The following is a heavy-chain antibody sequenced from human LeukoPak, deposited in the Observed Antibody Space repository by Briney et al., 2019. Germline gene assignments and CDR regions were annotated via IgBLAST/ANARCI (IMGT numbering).Heavy chain of an antibody. Sequence: GASVKVSCKASGYTFTGYYMHWVRQAPGQGLEWMGWINPNSGGTNYAQKFHGRVTMTRDTSISTAYMELSRLRSDDTAVYYCAREEGGNYYYMDVWGKGTTVTVSS. J-gene: IGHJ6*03. CDR3: AREEGGNYYYMDV. CDR1: GYTFTGYY. CDR2: INPNSGGT. D-gene: IGHD3-16*01. V-gene: IGHV1-2*02.